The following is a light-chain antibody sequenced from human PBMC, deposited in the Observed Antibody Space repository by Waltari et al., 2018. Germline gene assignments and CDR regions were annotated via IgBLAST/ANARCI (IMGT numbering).Light chain of an antibody. J-gene: IGKJ1*01. CDR2: DAS. Sequence: EIVLTQSPGTLSLSPGERATLSCRSSQSVGKFLAWYQKKPGQGPRLLIYDASSRATGIPDRFSGSGFGTDFSLTISRLEPEDFAVYYCQHYVRLPVSFGQGTKVGIK. V-gene: IGKV3-20*01. CDR3: QHYVRLPVS. CDR1: QSVGKF.